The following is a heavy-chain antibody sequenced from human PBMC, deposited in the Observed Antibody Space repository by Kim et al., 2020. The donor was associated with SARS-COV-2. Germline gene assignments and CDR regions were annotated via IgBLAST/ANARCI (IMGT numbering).Heavy chain of an antibody. CDR1: GFTFSSYG. CDR3: AKERMGYSSSGAFDY. J-gene: IGHJ4*02. CDR2: ISYDGSNK. Sequence: GGSLRLSCAASGFTFSSYGMHWVRQAPGKGLEWVAVISYDGSNKYYADSVKGRFTISRDNSKNTLYLQMNSLRAEDTAVYYCAKERMGYSSSGAFDYWGQGTLVTVSS. V-gene: IGHV3-30*18. D-gene: IGHD6-13*01.